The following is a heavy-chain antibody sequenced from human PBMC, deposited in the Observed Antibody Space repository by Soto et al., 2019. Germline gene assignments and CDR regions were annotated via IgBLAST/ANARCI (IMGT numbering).Heavy chain of an antibody. J-gene: IGHJ6*02. CDR1: GFTFNSHG. CDR3: ARGAEYQLLSRDYFYGMDV. CDR2: ISYEGSNN. D-gene: IGHD2-2*01. Sequence: QVQLVEAGGGVVQPGRSLRLSCGASGFTFNSHGMHWVRQGLGKGLEGVAVISYEGSNNFYAESVKGRFTNSRDNSKNTLYLLMNSLSREDTAVYYCARGAEYQLLSRDYFYGMDVWGQGTTVTVSS. V-gene: IGHV3-30*03.